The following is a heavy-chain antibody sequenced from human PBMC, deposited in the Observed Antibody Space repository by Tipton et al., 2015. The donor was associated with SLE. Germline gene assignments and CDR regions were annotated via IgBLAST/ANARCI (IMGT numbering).Heavy chain of an antibody. CDR1: GFTFSSYG. D-gene: IGHD3-22*01. J-gene: IGHJ4*01. Sequence: SLRLSCVASGFTFSSYGMLWVRQAPGKGLEWVAFIQFDGNNKYYADSVKGRFTISRDNSKNTLYLQMNSLRAEDTAVYYCAKDRGYYDSSGYYDYWGQGTLVSVSS. CDR2: IQFDGNNK. CDR3: AKDRGYYDSSGYYDY. V-gene: IGHV3-30*02.